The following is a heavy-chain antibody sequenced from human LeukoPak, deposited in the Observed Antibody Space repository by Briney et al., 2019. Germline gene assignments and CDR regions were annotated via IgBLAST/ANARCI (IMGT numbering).Heavy chain of an antibody. J-gene: IGHJ4*02. CDR2: IYYSGNN. Sequence: SETLSLTCTVSGGSISSYYWSWIRQPPGKGLEWIGYIYYSGNNNYNPSLKSRVTISVDTSKNQFSLKLSSVTAADTAVYYCARDSGYYYARGTFDDWGQGTLVTVSS. CDR1: GGSISSYY. CDR3: ARDSGYYYARGTFDD. D-gene: IGHD3-22*01. V-gene: IGHV4-59*01.